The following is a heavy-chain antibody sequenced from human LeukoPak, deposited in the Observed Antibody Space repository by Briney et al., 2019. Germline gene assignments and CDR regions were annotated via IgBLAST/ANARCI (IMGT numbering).Heavy chain of an antibody. V-gene: IGHV1-18*01. CDR3: ARDIKRSRARWENLGFDP. D-gene: IGHD1-26*01. Sequence: ASVTVSCKASGYTFTNYGISWVRQAPGQGLEWMGWISTYNGNTNYVQTLQGRVTITTDTSTSTAYMELRSLRSHDTAVYYCARDIKRSRARWENLGFDPWGQGTLVTVSS. J-gene: IGHJ5*02. CDR1: GYTFTNYG. CDR2: ISTYNGNT.